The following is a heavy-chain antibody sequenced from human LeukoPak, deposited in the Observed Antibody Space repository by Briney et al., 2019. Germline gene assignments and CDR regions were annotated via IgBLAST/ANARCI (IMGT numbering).Heavy chain of an antibody. CDR2: IYHSGST. J-gene: IGHJ4*02. D-gene: IGHD3-3*01. Sequence: SETLSLTCAVSGYSISSGYYWGWIRQPPGKGLEWIGSIYHSGSTYYNPSLKSRVTISVDTSKNQFSLKLSSVTAADTAVYCCARVFTIFGVVTNYWGQGTLVTVSS. CDR1: GYSISSGYY. V-gene: IGHV4-38-2*01. CDR3: ARVFTIFGVVTNY.